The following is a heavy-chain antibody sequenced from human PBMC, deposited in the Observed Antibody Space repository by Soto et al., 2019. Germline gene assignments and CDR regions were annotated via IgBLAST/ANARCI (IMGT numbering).Heavy chain of an antibody. CDR1: GFSLSTSGVG. J-gene: IGHJ6*02. CDR3: ARKYYDVGSGYYLDYYYGMDV. Sequence: QITLKESGPTLVKPTQTLTLTCTFSGFSLSTSGVGVGWIRQPPGKALEWLALIYWNDDKRYSPSLKSRLTITKDTTKIQVVLTMTHMDPVDTATYFCARKYYDVGSGYYLDYYYGMDVWGQGTTVTVSS. V-gene: IGHV2-5*01. D-gene: IGHD3-3*01. CDR2: IYWNDDK.